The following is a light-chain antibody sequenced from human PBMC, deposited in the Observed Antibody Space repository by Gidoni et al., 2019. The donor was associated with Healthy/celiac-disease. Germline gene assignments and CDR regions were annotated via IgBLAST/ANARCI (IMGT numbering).Light chain of an antibody. J-gene: IGKJ1*01. CDR2: GAS. Sequence: IVLTQSPATLSVSPGERATLSCRASQSVRSNFAWYQQKPGQAPRLLIYGASTMATCIPARFSGSGFWTEFTLTISRLQSEDFAVYYCQQDNNWLRWTCXXXTKVEIK. CDR1: QSVRSN. V-gene: IGKV3-15*01. CDR3: QQDNNWLRWT.